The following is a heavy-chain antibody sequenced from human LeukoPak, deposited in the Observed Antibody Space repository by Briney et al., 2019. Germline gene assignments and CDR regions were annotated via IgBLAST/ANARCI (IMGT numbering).Heavy chain of an antibody. Sequence: SVTVSCKASGGTFSSYAISWVGQAPGQGLEGMGGSIPMFGTANYAQKFQGRVTITADKSTSTAYMELSSLRSEDTAVYYCAREGLWSPFDYWGQGTLVTVSS. D-gene: IGHD3-10*01. CDR3: AREGLWSPFDY. CDR1: GGTFSSYA. CDR2: SIPMFGTA. J-gene: IGHJ4*02. V-gene: IGHV1-69*06.